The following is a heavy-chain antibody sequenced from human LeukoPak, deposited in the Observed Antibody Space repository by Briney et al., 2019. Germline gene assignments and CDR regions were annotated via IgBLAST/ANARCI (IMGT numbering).Heavy chain of an antibody. CDR1: GFTFSDYY. V-gene: IGHV3-11*04. J-gene: IGHJ6*03. D-gene: IGHD7-27*01. CDR3: ARDNWDYYYYYYMDV. CDR2: ISSSGSTI. Sequence: GGSLRLSCAASGFTFSDYYMSWIRQAPGKGLEWVSYISSSGSTIYHADSVKGRFTISRDNAKNSLYLQMNSLRAEDTAVYYCARDNWDYYYYYYMDVWGKGTTVTVSS.